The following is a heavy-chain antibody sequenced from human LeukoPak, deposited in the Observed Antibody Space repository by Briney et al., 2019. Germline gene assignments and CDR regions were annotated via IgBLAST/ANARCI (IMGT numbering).Heavy chain of an antibody. CDR3: ARDGLDYGDYDGAAPFDY. D-gene: IGHD4-17*01. CDR2: IKQDGSEK. Sequence: GGSLRLSCAASGFTFGSYWMSWVRQAPGKGLEWVANIKQDGSEKYYVDSVKGRFTISRDNAKNSLYLQMNSLRAEDTAVYYCARDGLDYGDYDGAAPFDYWGQGTLVTVSS. V-gene: IGHV3-7*01. J-gene: IGHJ4*02. CDR1: GFTFGSYW.